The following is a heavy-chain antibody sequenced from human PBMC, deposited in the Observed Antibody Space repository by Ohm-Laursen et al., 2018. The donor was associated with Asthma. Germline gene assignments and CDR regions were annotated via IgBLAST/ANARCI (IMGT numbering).Heavy chain of an antibody. V-gene: IGHV3-7*03. J-gene: IGHJ3*02. CDR2: INPDGRET. Sequence: GSLRLSCAVSKFTFSNHWMNWVRQAPGKGLEWVANINPDGRETRHVDSVRGRFTISRDNSKNTLYLQMNSLRGEDTAVYYCVRAHSGSYSYAFDIWGQGTVVTVSS. D-gene: IGHD1-26*01. CDR1: KFTFSNHW. CDR3: VRAHSGSYSYAFDI.